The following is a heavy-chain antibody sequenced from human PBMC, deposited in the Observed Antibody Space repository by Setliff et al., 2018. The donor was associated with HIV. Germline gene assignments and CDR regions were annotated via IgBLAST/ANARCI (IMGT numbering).Heavy chain of an antibody. CDR1: GYTFTDYF. CDR3: ARDKGIREAASLDY. V-gene: IGHV1-69*10. D-gene: IGHD6-13*01. Sequence: GASVKVSCKASGYTFTDYFMHWVRQAPGQGLEWMGEITPFVGITNYAQKFQGRVTISADESTATAYIELSSLTSQDTAVYYCARDKGIREAASLDYWGQGSLVTVSS. J-gene: IGHJ4*02. CDR2: ITPFVGIT.